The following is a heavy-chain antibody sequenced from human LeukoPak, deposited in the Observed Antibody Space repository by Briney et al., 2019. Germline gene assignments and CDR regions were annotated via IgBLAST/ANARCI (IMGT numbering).Heavy chain of an antibody. Sequence: SETLSLTCTVSGGSISSGGYYWSWIRQPPGKGLEWIGYIYYSGSTNYNPSLKSRVTISVDTSKNQFSLKLSSVTAADTAVYYCARGEEYCSSTSCYNWFDPWGQGTLVTVSS. D-gene: IGHD2-2*01. CDR1: GGSISSGGYY. V-gene: IGHV4-61*08. J-gene: IGHJ5*02. CDR3: ARGEEYCSSTSCYNWFDP. CDR2: IYYSGST.